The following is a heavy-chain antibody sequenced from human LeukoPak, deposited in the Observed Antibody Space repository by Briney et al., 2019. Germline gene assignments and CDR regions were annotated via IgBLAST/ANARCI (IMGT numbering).Heavy chain of an antibody. D-gene: IGHD3-16*01. Sequence: SVKVSCKASGGTYSSYAISWVRQAPGQGLEWMGGIIPIFGTAKYAQKFQGRVTITADESTSTAYMELSSLRSEDTAVYYCARDSDDYVWGSYDYWGQGTLVTVSS. CDR2: IIPIFGTA. CDR1: GGTYSSYA. CDR3: ARDSDDYVWGSYDY. V-gene: IGHV1-69*13. J-gene: IGHJ4*02.